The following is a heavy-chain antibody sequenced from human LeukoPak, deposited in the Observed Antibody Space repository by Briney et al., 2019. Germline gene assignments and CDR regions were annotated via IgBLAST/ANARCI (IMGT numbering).Heavy chain of an antibody. J-gene: IGHJ6*04. Sequence: GESLKISCKGSGYSFTSYWIGWVRQMPGKGLEWMGIIYPGDSDTRYSPSFQGQVTISADKSISTAYLQWSSLKALDTAMYYCARRGREGPRYYGMDVWGKGTTVTVSS. CDR2: IYPGDSDT. D-gene: IGHD1-26*01. V-gene: IGHV5-51*01. CDR1: GYSFTSYW. CDR3: ARRGREGPRYYGMDV.